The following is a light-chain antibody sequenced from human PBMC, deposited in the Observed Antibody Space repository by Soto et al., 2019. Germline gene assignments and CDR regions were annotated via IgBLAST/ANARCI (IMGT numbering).Light chain of an antibody. V-gene: IGKV1-39*01. CDR2: ATS. J-gene: IGKJ5*01. CDR3: QQSFTTLPIT. Sequence: DIQMTQSPTSLSASLGDRVIITCRASQSISSYLNWYQQKPGKAPKLLIYATSNLHSGVPSRFSGGGSETDFTLTISGLQLEDLATYYCQQSFTTLPITFGQGTRLEIK. CDR1: QSISSY.